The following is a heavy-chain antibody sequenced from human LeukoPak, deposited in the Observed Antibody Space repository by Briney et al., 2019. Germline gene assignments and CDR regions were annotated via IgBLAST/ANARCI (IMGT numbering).Heavy chain of an antibody. V-gene: IGHV1-8*01. CDR3: ARGRRGSNWFDP. D-gene: IGHD3-10*01. CDR1: GYTFTSYD. CDR2: MNPNSGNT. J-gene: IGHJ5*02. Sequence: GASVKVSCKASGYTFTSYDINWVRQATGQGLEWMGWMNPNSGNTGYAQKFQGRVTTTRNTSISTAYMELSSLRSEDTAVYYCARGRRGSNWFDPWGQGTLVTVSS.